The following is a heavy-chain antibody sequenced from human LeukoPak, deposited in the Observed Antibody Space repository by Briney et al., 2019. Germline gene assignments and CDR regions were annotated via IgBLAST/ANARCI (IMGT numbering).Heavy chain of an antibody. V-gene: IGHV3-33*01. Sequence: PGRSLRLSCAASGFTFSSYGMHWVRQAPGKGLEWVAVIWYDGCNKYYADSVKGRFTISRDNSKNTLYLQMNSLRAEDTAVYYCARGPLYAGMIVVGDAFDIWGQGTMVTVSS. CDR2: IWYDGCNK. CDR1: GFTFSSYG. J-gene: IGHJ3*02. D-gene: IGHD3-22*01. CDR3: ARGPLYAGMIVVGDAFDI.